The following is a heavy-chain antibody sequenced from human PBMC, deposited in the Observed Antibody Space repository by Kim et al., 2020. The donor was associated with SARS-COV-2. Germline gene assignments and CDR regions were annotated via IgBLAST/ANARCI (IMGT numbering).Heavy chain of an antibody. CDR3: AREAALIAVPKTNFDY. CDR1: GFTFTNYF. Sequence: ASVKVSCKASGFTFTNYFMHWVRQAPGQGLEWMGTINPSGVFTLFTQKYQGRVIITKDTSTSTVYMEVSSLRSEDTAVYYCAREAALIAVPKTNFDYWGQGTLVTVSS. J-gene: IGHJ4*02. V-gene: IGHV1-46*01. CDR2: INPSGVFT. D-gene: IGHD6-19*01.